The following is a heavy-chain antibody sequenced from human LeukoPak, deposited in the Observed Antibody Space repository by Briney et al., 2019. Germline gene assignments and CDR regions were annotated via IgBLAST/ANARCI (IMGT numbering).Heavy chain of an antibody. J-gene: IGHJ4*02. Sequence: PSETLSLTCTVSGGSISSYYWSWIRQPPGKGLEWIGYIYYSGSTNYNPSLKSRVTMSVDTSKNQFSLKLTSVTAADTAMYYCARLVYYDTSGYYSHYFDYWGQGTLVTVSS. V-gene: IGHV4-59*01. D-gene: IGHD3-22*01. CDR3: ARLVYYDTSGYYSHYFDY. CDR2: IYYSGST. CDR1: GGSISSYY.